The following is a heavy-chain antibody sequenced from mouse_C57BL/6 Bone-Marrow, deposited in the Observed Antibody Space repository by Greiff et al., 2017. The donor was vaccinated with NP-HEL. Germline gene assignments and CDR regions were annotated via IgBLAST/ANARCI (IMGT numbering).Heavy chain of an antibody. CDR1: GYTFTSYG. CDR2: IYPRSGNT. V-gene: IGHV1-81*01. D-gene: IGHD1-1*01. CDR3: ARRAFFVTTVVGGDY. Sequence: QVQLQQSGAELARPGASVKLSCKASGYTFTSYGISWVKQRTGQGLEWIGEIYPRSGNTYYNEKFKGKATLTADKSSSTAYMELRSLTSADSAVYFCARRAFFVTTVVGGDYWGQGTTLTVSS. J-gene: IGHJ2*01.